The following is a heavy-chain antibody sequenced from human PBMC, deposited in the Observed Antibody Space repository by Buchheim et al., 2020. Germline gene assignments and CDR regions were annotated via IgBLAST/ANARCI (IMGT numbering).Heavy chain of an antibody. V-gene: IGHV4-34*01. J-gene: IGHJ4*02. CDR3: ARGRLLRRYCSGGSCADNDY. D-gene: IGHD2-15*01. CDR1: GGSFSGYY. CDR2: INPSGST. Sequence: QVQLQQWGAGLLKPSETLSLTCAVYGGSFSGYYWSWIRQPPGKGLEWVGEINPSGSTNYNPSLKSRATISVDTYKNQHSLKLSSVTAADTAVYYCARGRLLRRYCSGGSCADNDYWGQGTL.